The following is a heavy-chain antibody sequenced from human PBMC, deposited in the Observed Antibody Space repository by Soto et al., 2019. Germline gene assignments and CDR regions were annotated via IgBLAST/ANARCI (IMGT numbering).Heavy chain of an antibody. CDR3: AHESTVTGVY. D-gene: IGHD4-17*01. Sequence: QITLKESGPTLVKPTQPLTLTCTFLGFSLTPSGGGVGWIRQPPGKPLGWLALIYWDDDKRYSPSLKSRLTITKDTSKNQVVLTMTNMDPVDTATYYCAHESTVTGVYWGQGTLVTVSS. J-gene: IGHJ4*02. V-gene: IGHV2-5*02. CDR2: IYWDDDK. CDR1: GFSLTPSGGG.